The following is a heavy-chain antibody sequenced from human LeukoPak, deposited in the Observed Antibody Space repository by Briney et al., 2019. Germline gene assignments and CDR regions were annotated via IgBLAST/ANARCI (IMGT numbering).Heavy chain of an antibody. CDR1: GFTFSRNA. CDR2: LSGSGADT. J-gene: IGHJ4*02. Sequence: PGGSLRLSCAASGFTFSRNALSWVRQAPGKGLEWVSSLSGSGADTYYADSVKGRFTISRDNPKNTLYLQMNNLRAEDTAVYYCARDPPAVAINTYGWGQGTLVTVSS. V-gene: IGHV3-23*01. CDR3: ARDPPAVAINTYG. D-gene: IGHD5-24*01.